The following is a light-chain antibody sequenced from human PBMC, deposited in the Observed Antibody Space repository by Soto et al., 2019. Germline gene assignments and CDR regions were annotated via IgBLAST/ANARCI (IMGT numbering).Light chain of an antibody. V-gene: IGKV1-5*01. CDR2: DAS. CDR1: QSVNNW. Sequence: DIQVTQSPSTLSASVGDRVTITWRASQSVNNWLAWFQQKPGKVPKLLIFDASTLQTGVPSRFGGGGSGTEFTLTISGLQPDDFASQYCQQYNSYSPWTFGPGTKVDIK. J-gene: IGKJ1*01. CDR3: QQYNSYSPWT.